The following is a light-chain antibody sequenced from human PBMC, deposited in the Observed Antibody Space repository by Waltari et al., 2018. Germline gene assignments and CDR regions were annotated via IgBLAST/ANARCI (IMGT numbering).Light chain of an antibody. CDR3: QQYYSTLT. CDR2: WSS. V-gene: IGKV4-1*01. J-gene: IGKJ3*01. CDR1: QSVLYSSNNKNY. Sequence: DIVMTQSPDSLAVSLGERATINCKSSQSVLYSSNNKNYLAWYQQKPGQPPKLLIYWSSTRESGVPYRFSGSGSGTDFTLTISSLQAEDVAVYYCQQYYSTLTFGPGTKVDIK.